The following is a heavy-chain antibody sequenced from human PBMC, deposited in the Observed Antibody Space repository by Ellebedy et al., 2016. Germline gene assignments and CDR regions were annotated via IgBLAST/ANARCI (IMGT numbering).Heavy chain of an antibody. Sequence: GESLKISXATSGFTFSNFFMSWVRQTPGKGLEWVSTISGDGGSTNLADSVKGRFTISRDNSKNTMYLQMNSLRADDTAVYYCTRGGLTNSFDMWGQGTQVTVSS. CDR3: TRGGLTNSFDM. D-gene: IGHD2-8*01. CDR2: ISGDGGST. J-gene: IGHJ3*02. V-gene: IGHV3-23*01. CDR1: GFTFSNFF.